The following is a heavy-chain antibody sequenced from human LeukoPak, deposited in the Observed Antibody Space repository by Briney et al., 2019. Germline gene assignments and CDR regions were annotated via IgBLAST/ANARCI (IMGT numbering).Heavy chain of an antibody. D-gene: IGHD2-2*01. CDR2: IYYSGST. CDR3: ARDVGYCSSTSCWAYGMDV. V-gene: IGHV4-59*01. J-gene: IGHJ6*04. CDR1: GGSISSYY. Sequence: SETLSLTCTVSGGSISSYYWSWIRQPPGKGLEWIGYIYYSGSTNYNPSLRSRVTISVDTSKNQFSLKLSSVTAADTAVYYCARDVGYCSSTSCWAYGMDVWGKGTTVTVSS.